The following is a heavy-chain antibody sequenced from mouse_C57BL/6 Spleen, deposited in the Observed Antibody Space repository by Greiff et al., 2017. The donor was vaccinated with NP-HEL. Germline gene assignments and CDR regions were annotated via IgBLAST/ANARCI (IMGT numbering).Heavy chain of an antibody. J-gene: IGHJ4*01. CDR2: ISDGGSYT. CDR1: GFTFSSYA. V-gene: IGHV5-4*01. D-gene: IGHD3-1*01. Sequence: EVNLVESGGGLVKPGGSLKLSCAASGFTFSSYAMSWVRQTPEKRLEWVATISDGGSYTYYPDNVKGRFTISRDNAKNNLYLQMSHLKSEDTAMYYCARDRGRYYAMDYWGQGTSVTVSS. CDR3: ARDRGRYYAMDY.